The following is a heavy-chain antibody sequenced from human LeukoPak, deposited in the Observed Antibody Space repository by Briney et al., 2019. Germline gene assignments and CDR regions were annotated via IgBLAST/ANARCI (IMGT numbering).Heavy chain of an antibody. J-gene: IGHJ4*02. Sequence: SETLSLTCTVSGGSISSYYWSWIRQPAGKGLEWIGLIYTSGSTNYNPSLKSRITMSVDTSKSQFSLKLSSVTAADTAVYYCVRDNSRDGYNYYFDSWGLGTLVIVSS. CDR3: VRDNSRDGYNYYFDS. V-gene: IGHV4-4*07. D-gene: IGHD5-24*01. CDR2: IYTSGST. CDR1: GGSISSYY.